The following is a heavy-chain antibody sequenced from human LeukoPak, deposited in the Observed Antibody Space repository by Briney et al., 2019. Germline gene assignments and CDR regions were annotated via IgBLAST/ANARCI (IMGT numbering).Heavy chain of an antibody. CDR3: ARAKTSIAARPALPFQH. Sequence: GGSLRLSCSASGFSFIDFAMHWVRQAPGKGLEWVANIKQDGSEKYYVDSVKGRFTISRDSAKNSLYLQMNSLRAEDTAVYYCARAKTSIAARPALPFQHWGQGTLVTVSS. V-gene: IGHV3-7*01. J-gene: IGHJ1*01. D-gene: IGHD6-6*01. CDR1: GFSFIDFA. CDR2: IKQDGSEK.